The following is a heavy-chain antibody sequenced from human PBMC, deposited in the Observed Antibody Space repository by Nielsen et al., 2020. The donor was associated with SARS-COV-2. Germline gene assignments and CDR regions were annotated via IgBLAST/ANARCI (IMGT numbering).Heavy chain of an antibody. D-gene: IGHD2-15*01. CDR3: ARVPSRQITPFDF. CDR1: GYTFTDYI. J-gene: IGHJ4*02. V-gene: IGHV1-18*01. CDR2: INVDNGKT. Sequence: ASVKVSCKAYGYTFTDYIVHWVRQAPGQRLECMGRINVDNGKTNYAQKFQGRVTMTTDTSTSTAYMELRSLRSDDTAVYYCARVPSRQITPFDFWGQGTLVTVSS.